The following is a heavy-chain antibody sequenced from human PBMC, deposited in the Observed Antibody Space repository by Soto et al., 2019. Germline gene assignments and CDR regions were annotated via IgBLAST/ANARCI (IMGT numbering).Heavy chain of an antibody. Sequence: GGSLRLSCAASGFTFSSYGMHRVRQAPGKGLEWVAVISYDGSNKYYADSVKGRFTISRDNSKNTLYLQMNSLRAEDTAVYYCAKDVTEGYSYGYYGYWGQGTLVTVSS. CDR3: AKDVTEGYSYGYYGY. J-gene: IGHJ4*02. V-gene: IGHV3-30*18. D-gene: IGHD5-18*01. CDR2: ISYDGSNK. CDR1: GFTFSSYG.